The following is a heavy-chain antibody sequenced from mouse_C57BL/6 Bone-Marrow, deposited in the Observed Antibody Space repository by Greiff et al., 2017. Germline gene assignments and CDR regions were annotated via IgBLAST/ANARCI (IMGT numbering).Heavy chain of an antibody. D-gene: IGHD1-1*01. V-gene: IGHV5-9*01. CDR1: GFTFSSYT. Sequence: EVQLVESGGGLVKPGGSLKLSCAASGFTFSSYTMSWVRQTPEKRLQWVAAISGGGGNTYCPDSVKGRFTISRDNDKNILYLQMSSLRSEDTALYYCSRQVTTVLATKYFDVWGTGTTVTVSS. CDR2: ISGGGGNT. J-gene: IGHJ1*03. CDR3: SRQVTTVLATKYFDV.